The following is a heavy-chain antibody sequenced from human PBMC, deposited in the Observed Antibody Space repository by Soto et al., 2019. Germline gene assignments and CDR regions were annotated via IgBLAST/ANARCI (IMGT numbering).Heavy chain of an antibody. J-gene: IGHJ4*02. V-gene: IGHV3-23*01. CDR2: ISNGGTT. CDR1: GFAFGDYA. CDR3: AKGNRAHPYACYEE. Sequence: GSLILSCAASGFAFGDYAMHWVLQAPGQRPEWVSTISNGGTTYYADSVKGRFTISRDDSRSTLSLQMNSLRADDTALYYCAKGNRAHPYACYEEWGQGTLVSVSS. D-gene: IGHD3-16*01.